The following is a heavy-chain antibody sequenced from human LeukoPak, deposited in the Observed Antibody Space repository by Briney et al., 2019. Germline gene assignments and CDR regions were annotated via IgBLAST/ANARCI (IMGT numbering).Heavy chain of an antibody. J-gene: IGHJ4*02. Sequence: PGGSLRLSCAASGFTFDDYGMSWVRQAPGKGLEWVSGINWNGGSTGYADSVKGRFTISRDNAKNSLYLQMNSLGAGDTALYYCARERTYYYDSNPDYFDYWGQGTLVTVSS. D-gene: IGHD3-22*01. V-gene: IGHV3-20*04. CDR3: ARERTYYYDSNPDYFDY. CDR1: GFTFDDYG. CDR2: INWNGGST.